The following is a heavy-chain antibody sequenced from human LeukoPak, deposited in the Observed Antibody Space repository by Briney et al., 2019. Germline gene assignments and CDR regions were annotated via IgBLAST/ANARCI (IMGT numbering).Heavy chain of an antibody. CDR2: ITPSGGT. V-gene: IGHV1-2*02. Sequence: ASVKVSFKASAYTFTSYAMHWVRQAPGQGLEWMGWITPSGGTNYPQKFQGRVAITRDTSITTAYMDLSRLTSDDTAVYYCARGRYGDGFAHFDYWGQGALVTVSS. J-gene: IGHJ4*02. CDR3: ARGRYGDGFAHFDY. D-gene: IGHD5-24*01. CDR1: AYTFTSYA.